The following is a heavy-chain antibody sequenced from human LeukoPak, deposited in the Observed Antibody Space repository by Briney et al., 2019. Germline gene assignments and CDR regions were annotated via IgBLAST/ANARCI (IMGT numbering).Heavy chain of an antibody. D-gene: IGHD1-26*01. V-gene: IGHV1-46*01. CDR1: GYTFTSYY. CDR2: INPSGGST. J-gene: IGHJ4*02. Sequence: ASVKVSCKASGYTFTSYYMHWVRQAPGQRLEWMGIINPSGGSTSYAQKFQGRVTMTRDTSTSAVYMELSSLRSEDTAVYYCARDLLGATTLEYWGQGTLVTVSS. CDR3: ARDLLGATTLEY.